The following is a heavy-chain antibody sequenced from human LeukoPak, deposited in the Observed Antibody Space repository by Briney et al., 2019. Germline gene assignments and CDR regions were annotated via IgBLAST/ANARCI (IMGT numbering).Heavy chain of an antibody. CDR3: ASSYYDSSGYYYLFDY. CDR2: INPSGGST. CDR1: GYTFTSYY. Sequence: ASVKVSCKASGYTFTSYYMHWVGQAPGQGLEWMGIINPSGGSTSYAQKFQGRVTMTRDTSTSTVYMELSSLRSEDTAVYYCASSYYDSSGYYYLFDYWGQGTLVTVSS. D-gene: IGHD3-22*01. J-gene: IGHJ4*02. V-gene: IGHV1-46*01.